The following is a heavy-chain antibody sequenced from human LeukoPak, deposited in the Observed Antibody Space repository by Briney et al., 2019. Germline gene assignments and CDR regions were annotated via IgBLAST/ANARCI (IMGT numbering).Heavy chain of an antibody. V-gene: IGHV4-39*07. CDR1: GGSISSSSYY. Sequence: SETLSLTCTVSGGSISSSSYYWGWIRQPPGKGLEWIGSIYYSGSTYDSPSLKSRVTISVDTSKNQFSLKMSSVTAADTAVYYCAREIYSYGYMCYFDYWGQGTLVTVSS. J-gene: IGHJ4*02. D-gene: IGHD5-18*01. CDR3: AREIYSYGYMCYFDY. CDR2: IYYSGST.